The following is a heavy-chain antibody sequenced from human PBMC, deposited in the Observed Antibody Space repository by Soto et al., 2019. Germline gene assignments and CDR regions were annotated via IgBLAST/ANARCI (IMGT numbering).Heavy chain of an antibody. CDR3: ARERPYMDV. V-gene: IGHV3-23*01. CDR1: GFTFSTYA. CDR2: ISGSGGTT. Sequence: GGSLRLSCAASGFTFSTYAMSWVRQAPGKGLEWVSGISGSGGTTYYADSVKGRFTISRDDSKNTLYLQMNSLRAEDTAVYYCARERPYMDVWGEGTTVTVSS. J-gene: IGHJ6*03. D-gene: IGHD6-6*01.